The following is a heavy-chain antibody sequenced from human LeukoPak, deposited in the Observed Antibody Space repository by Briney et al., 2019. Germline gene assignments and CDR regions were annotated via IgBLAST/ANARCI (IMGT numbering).Heavy chain of an antibody. D-gene: IGHD3-22*01. Sequence: GESLKISCKGSGYSFTSYWIGWVRQMPGKGLEWMGIIYPGDSDTRYSPSFQGQVTISADKSISTAYLQWSSLKASDTAMYYCATTYYYDSSGSQTFDYWGQGTLVTVSS. CDR1: GYSFTSYW. V-gene: IGHV5-51*01. CDR2: IYPGDSDT. CDR3: ATTYYYDSSGSQTFDY. J-gene: IGHJ4*02.